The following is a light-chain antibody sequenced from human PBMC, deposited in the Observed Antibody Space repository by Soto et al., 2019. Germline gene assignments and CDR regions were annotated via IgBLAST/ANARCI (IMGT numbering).Light chain of an antibody. V-gene: IGKV3-20*01. CDR3: QQYGSSLLT. Sequence: EIVLTQSPGTLSLSPGEGATLSCRASQSVSSKLAWYQQTPGQAPRLLIYGASSRATGIPDRFSGSGSGTDFILTISRLEPDDVAVYYCQQYGSSLLTFGQGTKVDIK. CDR1: QSVSSK. J-gene: IGKJ1*01. CDR2: GAS.